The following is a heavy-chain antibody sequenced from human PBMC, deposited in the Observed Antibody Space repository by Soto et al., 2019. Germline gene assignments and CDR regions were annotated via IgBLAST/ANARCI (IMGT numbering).Heavy chain of an antibody. CDR3: AKRLEEATLGAVDAFDI. Sequence: GGSLRLSCAASGFTFSSYAMSWVRQAPGKGLEWVSAISGSGGSPYYADSVKGRFTNSRDNSKNTLYLQMNSLRAEDTAVYYCAKRLEEATLGAVDAFDIWGQGTMVTVSS. V-gene: IGHV3-23*01. D-gene: IGHD1-26*01. CDR2: ISGSGGSP. J-gene: IGHJ3*02. CDR1: GFTFSSYA.